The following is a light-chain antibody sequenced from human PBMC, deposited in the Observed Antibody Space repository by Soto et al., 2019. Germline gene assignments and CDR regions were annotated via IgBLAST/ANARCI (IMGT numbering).Light chain of an antibody. V-gene: IGKV1-6*01. J-gene: IGKJ1*01. CDR2: GAS. CDR1: QGIRND. CDR3: LQDYNYPRT. Sequence: AIQMTQSPSSLSAYVGDRVTITCRASQGIRNDLSWYQQKTGKAPKLLIYGASSLQSGVPSRFSGSGSGTDFTLTIRSLQPEDFITYYCLQDYNYPRTFGQGTKVEI.